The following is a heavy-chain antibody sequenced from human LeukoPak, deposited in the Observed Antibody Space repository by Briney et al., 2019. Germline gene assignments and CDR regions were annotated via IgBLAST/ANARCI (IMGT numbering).Heavy chain of an antibody. D-gene: IGHD1-14*01. J-gene: IGHJ4*02. CDR1: GFTFSSYW. CDR3: ARARIDY. V-gene: IGHV3-7*04. Sequence: GGSLRLSRVGSGFTFSSYWMTWVRQAPGKGLEWVANIKDDGSEKYSVDSVKGRFTISRDNAKNLLYLQMSSLRAEDTAVYYCARARIDYWGQGTLVTVSS. CDR2: IKDDGSEK.